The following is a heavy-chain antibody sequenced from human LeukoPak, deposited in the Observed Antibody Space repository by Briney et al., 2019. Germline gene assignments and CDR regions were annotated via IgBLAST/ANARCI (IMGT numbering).Heavy chain of an antibody. CDR2: INGDGRSP. CDR1: GFTFSSYW. V-gene: IGHV3-74*01. J-gene: IGHJ4*02. D-gene: IGHD6-6*01. CDR3: ARVIAARHFDY. Sequence: PGGSLRLSCVASGFTFSSYWMHWVRQAPGKGLVWVSRINGDGRSPSYADSVRGRFTISRDNSMNTMFLQMNSLRAEDTAVYYCARVIAARHFDYWGQGTLVTVSS.